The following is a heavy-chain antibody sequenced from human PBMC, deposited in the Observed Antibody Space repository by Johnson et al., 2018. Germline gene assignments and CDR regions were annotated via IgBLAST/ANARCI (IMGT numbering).Heavy chain of an antibody. D-gene: IGHD6-13*01. V-gene: IGHV3-30*18. Sequence: QVQLQESGGGVVQPGRSLRLSCAASGFTFSTYVMHWVRQAPGKGLEWVGVITYDGNEKYYADSVKGRFTISRDNSKNTLYLQMDSLRADDTAVYYCAQDRPAAAGSWYMGVWGIGTTVTVSS. CDR1: GFTFSTYV. J-gene: IGHJ6*03. CDR3: AQDRPAAAGSWYMGV. CDR2: ITYDGNEK.